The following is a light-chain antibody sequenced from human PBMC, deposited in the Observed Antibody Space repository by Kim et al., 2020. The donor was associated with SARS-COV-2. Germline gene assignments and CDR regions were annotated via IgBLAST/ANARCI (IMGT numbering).Light chain of an antibody. CDR3: QQFNAFPIT. J-gene: IGKJ5*01. Sequence: ASIGDRVTITCRASDVIAKSLAWFQQKPGTAPKCLIYGASTLEPGVPSRFSGRRSGTEFTLTINSLQPEDFATYYCQQFNAFPITFGQGTRLEIK. V-gene: IGKV1-16*01. CDR2: GAS. CDR1: DVIAKS.